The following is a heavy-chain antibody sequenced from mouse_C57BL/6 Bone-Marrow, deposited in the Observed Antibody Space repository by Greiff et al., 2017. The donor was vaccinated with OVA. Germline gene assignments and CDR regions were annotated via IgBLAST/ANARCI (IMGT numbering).Heavy chain of an antibody. J-gene: IGHJ3*01. CDR3: ARQRVATGFAY. CDR1: GFTFSSYG. CDR2: ISSGGSYT. V-gene: IGHV5-6*01. Sequence: EVQLVESGGDLVKPGGSLKLSCAASGFTFSSYGMSWVRQTPDKRLEWVATISSGGSYTYYPDSVKGRATMSRDNAKNTLYLQMSSLKSEDAAMYYCARQRVATGFAYWGQGPLVTVAA.